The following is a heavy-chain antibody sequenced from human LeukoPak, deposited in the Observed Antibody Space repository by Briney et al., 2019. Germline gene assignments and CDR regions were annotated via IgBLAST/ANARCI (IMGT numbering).Heavy chain of an antibody. CDR2: LFYSGST. D-gene: IGHD1-26*01. V-gene: IGHV4-61*01. CDR3: ARVRTGSYYIDY. J-gene: IGHJ4*02. Sequence: SETLSLTCTVSGGSVSSNSYYWSWIRQPPGKGLECIGYLFYSGSTNYNPSLKSRVTISVDTSKDQFSLKLNSVTTADTAVYYCARVRTGSYYIDYWGQGTLVTVSS. CDR1: GGSVSSNSYY.